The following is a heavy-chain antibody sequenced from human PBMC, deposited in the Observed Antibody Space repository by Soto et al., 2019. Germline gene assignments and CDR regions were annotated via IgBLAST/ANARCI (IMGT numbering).Heavy chain of an antibody. Sequence: ASVKVSCKASGGTFSSYAISWVRQAPGQGLEWMGGIIPIFGTANYAQKFQGRVTITADESTSTAYMELSSLRSEDTAVYYCARETSIRPGDSSGYSLDGMDVWGQGTTVTVSS. V-gene: IGHV1-69*13. CDR3: ARETSIRPGDSSGYSLDGMDV. CDR2: IIPIFGTA. D-gene: IGHD3-22*01. CDR1: GGTFSSYA. J-gene: IGHJ6*02.